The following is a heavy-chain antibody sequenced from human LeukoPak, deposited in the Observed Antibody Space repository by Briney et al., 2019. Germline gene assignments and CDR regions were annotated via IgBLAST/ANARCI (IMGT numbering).Heavy chain of an antibody. CDR1: GGTFSSYA. CDR3: ARDKNYCSGGSCYSVRFDY. Sequence: ASVKVSCKASGGTFSSYAISWVRQAPGQGLEWMGRIIPILGIANYAQKFQGRVTITADKSTSTAYMELSSLRSEDTAVYYCARDKNYCSGGSCYSVRFDYWGQGTLVTVSS. D-gene: IGHD2-15*01. V-gene: IGHV1-69*04. J-gene: IGHJ4*02. CDR2: IIPILGIA.